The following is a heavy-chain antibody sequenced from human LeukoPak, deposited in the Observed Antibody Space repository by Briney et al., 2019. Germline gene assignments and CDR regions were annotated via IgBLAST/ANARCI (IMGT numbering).Heavy chain of an antibody. D-gene: IGHD3-10*01. J-gene: IGHJ4*02. CDR3: TTDTFGARDS. CDR2: INEDGSST. Sequence: GGSLRLSCAASGYTFSRYWMHWVRQGPGKGLVWVSRINEDGSSTSYAESVRGRFTISRDNAKNTLYLQMNSLRAEDAAAYYCTTDTFGARDSWGQGNLVTVSS. CDR1: GYTFSRYW. V-gene: IGHV3-74*01.